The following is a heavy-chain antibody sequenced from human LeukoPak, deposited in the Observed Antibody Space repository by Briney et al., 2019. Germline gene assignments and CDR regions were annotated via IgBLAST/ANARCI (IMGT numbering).Heavy chain of an antibody. J-gene: IGHJ3*02. CDR3: ARGDTAMHDGAFDI. CDR1: GYTFTGYY. V-gene: IGHV1-2*06. Sequence: ASVKVSCKASGYTFTGYYMHWVRQAPGQGLEWMGRINPNSGGTNYAQKFQGRVTMTRDTSISTAYMELSRLRSDDTAVYYRARGDTAMHDGAFDIWGQGTMVTVSS. D-gene: IGHD5-18*01. CDR2: INPNSGGT.